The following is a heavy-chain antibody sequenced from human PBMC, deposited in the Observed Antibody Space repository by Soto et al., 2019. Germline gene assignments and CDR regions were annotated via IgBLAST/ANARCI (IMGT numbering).Heavy chain of an antibody. Sequence: PSETLSLTCAVYGGSFSGYYWSWIRQPPGKGLEWIGEINHSGSTNYNPSLKSRVTISVDTSKNQFSLKLSSVTAADTAVYYCASDYYDILTGPISYYYGMDVWGQGTTVTVSS. CDR2: INHSGST. D-gene: IGHD3-9*01. CDR1: GGSFSGYY. J-gene: IGHJ6*02. CDR3: ASDYYDILTGPISYYYGMDV. V-gene: IGHV4-34*01.